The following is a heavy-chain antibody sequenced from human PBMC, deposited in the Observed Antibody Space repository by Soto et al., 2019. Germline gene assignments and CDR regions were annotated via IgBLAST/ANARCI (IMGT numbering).Heavy chain of an antibody. V-gene: IGHV3-30*09. CDR3: ATGVHYDFWSSQQSWYFDL. Sequence: QVQLVESGGGVVQPGMSLRLSCAASGFTFNDYPMNWVRQAPGKGLEWVTLISYDGNKKYYADSVKGRFAISRDTSKNTLYLQKNSLRAEDTAVYYCATGVHYDFWSSQQSWYFDLWGRGTLVSVSS. CDR1: GFTFNDYP. CDR2: ISYDGNKK. J-gene: IGHJ2*01. D-gene: IGHD3-3*01.